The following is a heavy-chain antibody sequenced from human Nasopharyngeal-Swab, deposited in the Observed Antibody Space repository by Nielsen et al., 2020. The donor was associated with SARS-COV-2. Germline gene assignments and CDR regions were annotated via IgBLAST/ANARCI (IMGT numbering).Heavy chain of an antibody. D-gene: IGHD2-2*01. Sequence: WARQAPGQGLEWTGWISAYNGNTNYAQKLQGRVTMTTDTSTSTAYMELRSLRSDDTAVYYCARGYCSSTSCYYFDYWGQGTLVTVSS. CDR2: ISAYNGNT. V-gene: IGHV1-18*01. CDR3: ARGYCSSTSCYYFDY. J-gene: IGHJ4*02.